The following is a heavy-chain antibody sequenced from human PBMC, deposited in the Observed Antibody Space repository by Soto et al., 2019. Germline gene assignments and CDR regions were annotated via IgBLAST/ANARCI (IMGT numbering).Heavy chain of an antibody. CDR3: GKFSDIEVPGMGDWFDP. D-gene: IGHD6-19*01. CDR1: GFTFTSYG. V-gene: IGHV3-30*18. CDR2: ISYDGSDK. J-gene: IGHJ5*02. Sequence: QVQLEESGGGVVQPGRSLRLSCKASGFTFTSYGMHWVRQAPGKGLEWVALISYDGSDKLYADSVEGRFTISRDNSKNTVYLQMNSLRIEDTAMYHCGKFSDIEVPGMGDWFDPWGQGTQVTVTS.